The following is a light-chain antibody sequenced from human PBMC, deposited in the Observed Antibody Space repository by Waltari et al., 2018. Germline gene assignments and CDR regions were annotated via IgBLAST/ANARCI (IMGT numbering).Light chain of an antibody. CDR1: SSNIGTGYD. CDR2: GNT. V-gene: IGLV1-40*03. J-gene: IGLJ3*02. CDR3: HSYDIGLTAWV. Sequence: PGQRVTISCPGSSSNIGTGYDVQWYQQLPGSAPQLPTFGNTNRPSGVPDRFSGSKSGASASLAITGLQAEDEAVYYCHSYDIGLTAWVFGGGTKLTVL.